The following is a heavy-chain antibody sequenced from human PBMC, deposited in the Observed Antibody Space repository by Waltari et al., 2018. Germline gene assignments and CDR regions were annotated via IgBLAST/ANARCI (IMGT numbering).Heavy chain of an antibody. CDR3: ARELGN. CDR2: IYTSGSN. Sequence: QVQLQESGPGLVKPSQTLSLTCAVSGASISSSNYWTWIRQPAGKGLEWIGLIYTSGSNNYNPSLKSRVTIAVDASKNQFSLKLSSVTAADTAVYYCARELGNWGQGTLVTVSA. V-gene: IGHV4-61*02. CDR1: GASISSSNY. J-gene: IGHJ4*02.